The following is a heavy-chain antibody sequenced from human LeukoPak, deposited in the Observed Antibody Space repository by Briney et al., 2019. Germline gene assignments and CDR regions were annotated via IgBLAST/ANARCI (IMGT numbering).Heavy chain of an antibody. CDR1: GGSFSGYY. J-gene: IGHJ4*02. CDR3: ARDVTHRFDY. V-gene: IGHV4-30-4*01. Sequence: SETLSLTCAVYGGSFSGYYWSWIRQPPGKGLEWIGYIYYSGSTYYNPSLKSRVTISVDTSKNQFSLKLSSVTAADTAVYYCARDVTHRFDYWGQGTLVTVSS. D-gene: IGHD2-21*02. CDR2: IYYSGST.